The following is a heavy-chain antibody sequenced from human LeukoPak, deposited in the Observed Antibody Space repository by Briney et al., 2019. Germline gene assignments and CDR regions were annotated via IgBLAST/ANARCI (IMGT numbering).Heavy chain of an antibody. J-gene: IGHJ4*02. V-gene: IGHV3-23*01. CDR1: GFTFSSYA. CDR3: AKDSVMITSRFDY. D-gene: IGHD3-16*01. CDR2: ISGSGGST. Sequence: PGGSLRLSCAASGFTFSSYAMSWVRQAPGKGVEWVSAISGSGGSTYYADSVKGRFTISRDNSKNTLYLQMNSLRAEDTAVYYCAKDSVMITSRFDYWGQGTLVTVSS.